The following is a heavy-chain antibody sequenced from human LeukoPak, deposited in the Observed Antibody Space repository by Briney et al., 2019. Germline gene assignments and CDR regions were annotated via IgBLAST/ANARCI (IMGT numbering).Heavy chain of an antibody. J-gene: IGHJ4*02. CDR3: ARELTVGATIDY. CDR2: IYGGGNS. V-gene: IGHV3-66*02. D-gene: IGHD1-26*01. Sequence: GGSLRLSCAASGFTFSTYYMSWVRQAPGKGLEWVSGIYGGGNSYYAESVTGRFTISRDNSRNTLHLQMNSLRGEDTAVYYCARELTVGATIDYWGQGTLVTVSS. CDR1: GFTFSTYY.